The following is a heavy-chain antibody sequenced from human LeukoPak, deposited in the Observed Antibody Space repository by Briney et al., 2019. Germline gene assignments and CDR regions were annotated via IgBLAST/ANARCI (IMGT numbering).Heavy chain of an antibody. CDR2: INYSGTT. Sequence: SETLSLTCGVSYYAISSGFYWGWLRQPPGKGLECIGIINYSGTTYYNPSLKSRVTISVDTSKNQFSLRLSSVTASDTAMYYCARQTYLLHWYLDLWGRGTLVTVSS. CDR3: ARQTYLLHWYLDL. CDR1: YYAISSGFY. V-gene: IGHV4-38-2*01. J-gene: IGHJ2*01.